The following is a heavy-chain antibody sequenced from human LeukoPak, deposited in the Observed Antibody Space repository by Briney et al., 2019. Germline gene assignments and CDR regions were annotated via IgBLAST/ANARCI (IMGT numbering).Heavy chain of an antibody. D-gene: IGHD3-3*01. CDR3: ARIHQSITIFGVVIDAFDI. J-gene: IGHJ3*02. Sequence: ASVKVSCKASGYSFINYGINWVRQAPGQGLEWMGWINTSNGNTNFAQKFQGRATMTTDTSTSTAYMELRSLRSDDTAVYYCARIHQSITIFGVVIDAFDIWGQGTMVTVSS. CDR2: INTSNGNT. V-gene: IGHV1-18*01. CDR1: GYSFINYG.